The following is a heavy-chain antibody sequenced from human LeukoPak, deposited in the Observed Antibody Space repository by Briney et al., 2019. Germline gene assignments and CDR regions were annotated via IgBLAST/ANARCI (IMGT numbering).Heavy chain of an antibody. CDR1: GFTFSSYA. J-gene: IGHJ6*02. Sequence: GGSLRLSCAASGFTFSSYAMSWVRQAPGKGLKWVSTINDNGDGTYYADSVKGRFTISRDNSKNTLYLQMNNLRAEDTAVYYCAPATIAAATGHHFYYGMGVWGQGTTVTVSS. CDR3: APATIAAATGHHFYYGMGV. CDR2: INDNGDGT. V-gene: IGHV3-23*01. D-gene: IGHD6-25*01.